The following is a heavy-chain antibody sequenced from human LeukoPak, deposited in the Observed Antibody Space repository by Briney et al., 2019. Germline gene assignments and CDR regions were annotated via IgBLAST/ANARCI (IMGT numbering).Heavy chain of an antibody. V-gene: IGHV3-30*04. D-gene: IGHD5-18*01. Sequence: PGRSLRLSCAASGFTFSSYAMHWVRQAPGKGLEWVAVISYDGSNKYYADSVKGRFTISRDNSKNTLYLQMNSLRAEDTAVYYCASASRVDTAYFDYWGQGTPVTVTS. CDR1: GFTFSSYA. CDR2: ISYDGSNK. CDR3: ASASRVDTAYFDY. J-gene: IGHJ4*02.